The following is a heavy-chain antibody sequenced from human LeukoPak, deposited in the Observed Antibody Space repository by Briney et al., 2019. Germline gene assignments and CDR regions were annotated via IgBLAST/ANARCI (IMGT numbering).Heavy chain of an antibody. CDR3: ARGGASELYYFDY. Sequence: GGSLRLSCAASGFTVSNKYMSWVRQAPGKGLECVSVIYDGGNTYYADSVKGRFTISRDNSQNTLYLQVNSLRAEDTAVYYCARGGASELYYFDYWGQGTLVTVSS. CDR1: GFTVSNKY. V-gene: IGHV3-53*01. CDR2: IYDGGNT. J-gene: IGHJ4*02. D-gene: IGHD2-15*01.